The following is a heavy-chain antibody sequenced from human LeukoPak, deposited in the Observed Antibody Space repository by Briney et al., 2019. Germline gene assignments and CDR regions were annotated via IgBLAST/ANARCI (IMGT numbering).Heavy chain of an antibody. Sequence: SETLSLTCTVSGYSISSGYYWGWIRQPPGKGLEWIGSIYHSGSTYYNPSLKSRVTISVDTSKNQFSLKLSSVTAADTAVYYCARAGGGLRYFDYRGQGTLVTVSS. CDR2: IYHSGST. D-gene: IGHD1-14*01. CDR3: ARAGGGLRYFDY. CDR1: GYSISSGYY. J-gene: IGHJ4*02. V-gene: IGHV4-38-2*02.